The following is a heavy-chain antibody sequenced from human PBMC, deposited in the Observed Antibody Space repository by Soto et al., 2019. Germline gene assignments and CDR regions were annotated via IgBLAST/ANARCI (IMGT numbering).Heavy chain of an antibody. CDR1: GGSISSGGSY. Sequence: QVQLQESGPGLVKSSQTLSLTCTVSGGSISSGGSYWSWIRQRPGKGLEGFGYVFYSDSFYYTPSLKGRVVILADTYKNQFTLKLSSVTDADTAGYYCARAPATPPIFGGVRPYGFDCWGQGTLFTVSS. CDR3: ARAPATPPIFGGVRPYGFDC. V-gene: IGHV4-31*03. CDR2: VFYSDSF. D-gene: IGHD3-3*01. J-gene: IGHJ4*02.